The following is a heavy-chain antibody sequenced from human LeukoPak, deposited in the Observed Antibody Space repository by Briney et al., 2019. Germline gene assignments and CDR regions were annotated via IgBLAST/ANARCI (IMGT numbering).Heavy chain of an antibody. CDR2: ISSSSSYI. CDR1: GFTFSRYA. V-gene: IGHV3-21*01. D-gene: IGHD3-3*01. J-gene: IGHJ6*02. Sequence: GGSLRLSCAASGFTFSRYAMSWVRQAPGKGLEWVSSISSSSSYIYYADSVKGRFTVSRDNAKNSLYLQMNSLRAEDTAVYYCARANFGVHYYYGLDVWGQGTTVTVSS. CDR3: ARANFGVHYYYGLDV.